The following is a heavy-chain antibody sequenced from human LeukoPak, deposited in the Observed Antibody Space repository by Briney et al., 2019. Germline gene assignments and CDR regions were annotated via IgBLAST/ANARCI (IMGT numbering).Heavy chain of an antibody. Sequence: GASVKFSCKASGGTFSSYAISWVRQAPGQGLEWMGGIIPIFGTANYAQKFQGRVTITADESTSTAYMELSSLRSEDTAVYYCARRRFHSSGYDYWGQGTLVTVSS. J-gene: IGHJ4*02. V-gene: IGHV1-69*13. CDR2: IIPIFGTA. CDR3: ARRRFHSSGYDY. CDR1: GGTFSSYA. D-gene: IGHD3-22*01.